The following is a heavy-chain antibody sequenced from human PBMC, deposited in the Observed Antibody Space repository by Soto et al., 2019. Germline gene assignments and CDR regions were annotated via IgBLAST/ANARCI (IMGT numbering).Heavy chain of an antibody. CDR3: ARRGYDSSGYPYYYGMDV. D-gene: IGHD3-22*01. Sequence: SETLSLTCTVSGGSISSSSYYWGRIRQPPGKGLEWIGSIYYSGSTYYNPSLKSRVTISVDTSKNQFSLKLSSVTAADTAVYYRARRGYDSSGYPYYYGMDVWGQGTTVTVSS. CDR2: IYYSGST. J-gene: IGHJ6*02. V-gene: IGHV4-39*01. CDR1: GGSISSSSYY.